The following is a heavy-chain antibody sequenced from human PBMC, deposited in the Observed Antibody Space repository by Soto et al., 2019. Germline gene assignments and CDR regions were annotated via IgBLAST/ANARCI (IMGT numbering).Heavy chain of an antibody. CDR3: ARDEAIVVVGAYYYGMDV. Sequence: PGGSLRLSCAASGFTFSSYAMHWVRQAPGKGLEWVAVISYDGSNKYYADSVKGRFTISRDNSKNTLYLQMNSLRAEDTAVYYCARDEAIVVVGAYYYGMDVWGQGTTVTVSS. CDR1: GFTFSSYA. D-gene: IGHD3-22*01. J-gene: IGHJ6*02. CDR2: ISYDGSNK. V-gene: IGHV3-30-3*01.